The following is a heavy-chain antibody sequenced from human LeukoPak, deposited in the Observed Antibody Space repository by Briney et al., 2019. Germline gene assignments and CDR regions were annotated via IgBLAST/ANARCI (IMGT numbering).Heavy chain of an antibody. V-gene: IGHV3-48*01. CDR1: GFSFTAYS. CDR2: VGPGGDI. CDR3: ARRFDS. J-gene: IGHJ4*02. Sequence: GGSLRLFCAPSGFSFTAYSMNGVRHAPGRGLGWISYVGPGGDIYYADSVTGRFTVSRDTAKNSLYLQMNGLRVEDTAVYYCARRFDSWGQGTLVTVSS.